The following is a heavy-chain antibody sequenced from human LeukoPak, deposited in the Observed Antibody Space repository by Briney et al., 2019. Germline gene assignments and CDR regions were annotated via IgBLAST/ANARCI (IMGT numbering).Heavy chain of an antibody. D-gene: IGHD2-2*01. J-gene: IGHJ4*02. CDR2: ISAYNGNT. CDR1: GYTFTSYG. Sequence: ASVKVSCKASGYTFTSYGISWVRQAPGQGLEWMGWISAYNGNTNYAQKLQGSVTMTTDTSTSTAYMELRSLRSDDTAVYYCARSTIAYCSSTSCYLSTVDYWGQGTLVTVSS. CDR3: ARSTIAYCSSTSCYLSTVDY. V-gene: IGHV1-18*01.